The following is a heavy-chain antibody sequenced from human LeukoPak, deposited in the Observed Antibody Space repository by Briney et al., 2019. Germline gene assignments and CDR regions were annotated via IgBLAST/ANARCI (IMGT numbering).Heavy chain of an antibody. J-gene: IGHJ5*02. CDR1: GFTFSSYS. CDR2: ISYDGSNK. V-gene: IGHV3-30*03. Sequence: GGSLRLSCAASGFTFSSYSMSWVRQAPGKGLEWVAVISYDGSNKYYADSVKGRFTISRDNSKNTLYLQMNSLRAEDTAVYYCARDHSGRFDPWGQGTLVTVSS. CDR3: ARDHSGRFDP. D-gene: IGHD6-25*01.